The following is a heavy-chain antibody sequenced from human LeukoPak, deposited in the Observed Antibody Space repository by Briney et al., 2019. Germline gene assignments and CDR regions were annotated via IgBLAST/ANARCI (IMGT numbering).Heavy chain of an antibody. CDR2: IRAYSGNT. CDR3: ARAPDDYDFWSGPFDY. Sequence: VASVKVSCKASGYTFTNYGISWVRQAPGQGLEWMGWIRAYSGNTNYAQNLQGRVTMTTDTSTSTAYMELRSLRSDDTAVYYCARAPDDYDFWSGPFDYWGRGTLVTVSS. J-gene: IGHJ4*02. V-gene: IGHV1-18*01. D-gene: IGHD3-3*01. CDR1: GYTFTNYG.